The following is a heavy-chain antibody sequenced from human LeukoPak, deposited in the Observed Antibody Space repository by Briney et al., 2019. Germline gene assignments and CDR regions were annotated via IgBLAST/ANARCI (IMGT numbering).Heavy chain of an antibody. D-gene: IGHD6-6*01. J-gene: IGHJ4*02. V-gene: IGHV3-21*01. CDR1: GLTVNTNF. CDR3: ARSYSSSRGTFDY. Sequence: PGGSLRLSCAASGLTVNTNFMSWVRQAPGKGLEWVSSITSSSSYIYYADSVKGRFTISRDNAKNSLYLQMNSLRAEDTAVYYCARSYSSSRGTFDYWGQGTLVTVSS. CDR2: ITSSSSYI.